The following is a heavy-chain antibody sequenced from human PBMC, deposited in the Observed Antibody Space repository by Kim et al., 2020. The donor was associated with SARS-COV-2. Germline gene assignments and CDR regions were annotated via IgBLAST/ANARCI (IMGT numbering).Heavy chain of an antibody. D-gene: IGHD6-19*01. CDR2: INHSGST. J-gene: IGHJ5*02. CDR3: ARCGLKIAVAAMRRNWFDP. V-gene: IGHV4-34*01. Sequence: SETLSLTCAVYGGSFSGYSWSWIRQPPGKGLEWIGEINHSGSTNYNPSLKSRVTISVDTSKNQFSLKLSSVTAADTAVYYCARCGLKIAVAAMRRNWFDPWGQGTLVTVSS. CDR1: GGSFSGYS.